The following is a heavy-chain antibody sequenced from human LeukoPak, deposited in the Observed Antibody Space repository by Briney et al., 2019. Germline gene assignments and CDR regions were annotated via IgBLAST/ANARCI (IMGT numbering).Heavy chain of an antibody. D-gene: IGHD5-18*01. Sequence: SETLSLTCAVYGGSFRGYYWSWIRQPPGKGLEWIGEINHSGSTNYNPSLKSRVTISVDTSKNQFSLKLSSVTAADTAVYYCAREVDTAMVYYFDYWGQGTLVTVSS. J-gene: IGHJ4*02. CDR1: GGSFRGYY. CDR2: INHSGST. CDR3: AREVDTAMVYYFDY. V-gene: IGHV4-34*01.